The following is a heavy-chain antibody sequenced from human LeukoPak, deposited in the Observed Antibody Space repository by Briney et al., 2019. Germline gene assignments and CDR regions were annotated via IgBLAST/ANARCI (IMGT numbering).Heavy chain of an antibody. J-gene: IGHJ3*02. Sequence: GGSLRLSCAASGFTFSDYYMSWIRQAPGKGLEWVSYISSSSYTNYADSVKGRFTISRDNAKNSLYLQMNSLRAEDTAVYYCARAVYSPTKRAFDIWGQGTMVTVSS. CDR2: ISSSSYT. CDR1: GFTFSDYY. V-gene: IGHV3-11*06. CDR3: ARAVYSPTKRAFDI. D-gene: IGHD5-18*01.